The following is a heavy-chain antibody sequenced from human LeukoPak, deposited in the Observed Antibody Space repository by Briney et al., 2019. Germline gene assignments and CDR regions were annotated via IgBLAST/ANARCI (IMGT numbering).Heavy chain of an antibody. CDR3: ARRSSWYSYYYMDV. CDR1: GGSISSSSYY. V-gene: IGHV4-39*07. D-gene: IGHD6-13*01. CDR2: IYYSGST. Sequence: SETLSLTCTVSGGSISSSSYYWGWIRQPPGKGLEWIGSIYYSGSTYYNPSLKSRVTISVDTSKNQFSLKLSSVTAADTAVYYCARRSSWYSYYYMDVWGKGTTVTISS. J-gene: IGHJ6*03.